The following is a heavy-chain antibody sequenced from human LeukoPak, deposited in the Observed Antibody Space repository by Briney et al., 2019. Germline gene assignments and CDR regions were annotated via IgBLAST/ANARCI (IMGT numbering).Heavy chain of an antibody. CDR2: VSGSGAST. Sequence: GGSLRLSCAAYGFTFSSYTMSWVRQAPGEGLEWVSTVSGSGASTYYSDSVKGRFTISRDNSKSTLYLQMDSLSAEDTAVYYCARDQAYDSSDYWGQGTLVTVS. CDR3: ARDQAYDSSDY. D-gene: IGHD3-22*01. J-gene: IGHJ4*02. CDR1: GFTFSSYT. V-gene: IGHV3-23*01.